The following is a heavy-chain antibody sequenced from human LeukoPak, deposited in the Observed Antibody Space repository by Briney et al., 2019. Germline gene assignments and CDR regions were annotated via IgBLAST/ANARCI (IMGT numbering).Heavy chain of an antibody. V-gene: IGHV3-66*01. CDR2: IYSGGST. D-gene: IGHD3-16*01. CDR3: ARANTFGGVLLFDP. CDR1: GFTVSSNY. J-gene: IGHJ5*02. Sequence: GGSLRLSCAASGFTVSSNYMSWVRQAPGKGLEWVSVIYSGGSTYYADSVKGRFTISRDNSKNTLYLQMNSLRAEDTAVYYCARANTFGGVLLFDPWGQGTLVTVSA.